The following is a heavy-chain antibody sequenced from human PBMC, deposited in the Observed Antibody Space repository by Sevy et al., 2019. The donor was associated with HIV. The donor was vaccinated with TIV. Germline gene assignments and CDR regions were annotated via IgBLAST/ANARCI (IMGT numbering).Heavy chain of an antibody. J-gene: IGHJ3*02. V-gene: IGHV3-53*01. CDR3: ARARSHDAFDI. CDR1: GFTVSSNY. Sequence: GGSQRLSCAASGFTVSSNYMSWVRQAPGKGLEWVSVIYSGGSTYYADSVKGRFTISRDNSKNTLYLQMNSLRAEDTAVYYCARARSHDAFDIWGQGTMVTVSS. CDR2: IYSGGST.